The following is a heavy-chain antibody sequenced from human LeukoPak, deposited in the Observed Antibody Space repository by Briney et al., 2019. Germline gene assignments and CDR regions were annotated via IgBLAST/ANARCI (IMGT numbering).Heavy chain of an antibody. Sequence: SETLSLTCAVSCYSISSGYYWGWIRQRPGKGLEWIGSIYHSGSTYYDPSLRSRVTLSVDTSKNQFSLQLSSVTAADTAVYYCARDPFDYWGQGTLVTVSS. CDR3: ARDPFDY. CDR1: CYSISSGYY. V-gene: IGHV4-38-2*02. CDR2: IYHSGST. J-gene: IGHJ4*02.